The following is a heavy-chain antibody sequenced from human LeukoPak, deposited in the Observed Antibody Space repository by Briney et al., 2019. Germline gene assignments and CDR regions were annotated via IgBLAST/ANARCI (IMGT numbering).Heavy chain of an antibody. CDR1: GGAISSYY. D-gene: IGHD3-10*01. Sequence: SETLSLTCTVSGGAISSYYWSWIRQPAGKGLEWIGRIYTSGSTNYNPSLKSRVTMSVDTSKNQFSLKLSSVTAADTAVYYCARDQRLTMVRGVIIQWFDPWGQGTLVTVSS. J-gene: IGHJ5*02. CDR3: ARDQRLTMVRGVIIQWFDP. CDR2: IYTSGST. V-gene: IGHV4-4*07.